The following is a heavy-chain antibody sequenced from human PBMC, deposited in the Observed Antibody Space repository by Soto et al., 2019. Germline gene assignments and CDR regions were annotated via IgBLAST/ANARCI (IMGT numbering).Heavy chain of an antibody. D-gene: IGHD3-3*01. CDR3: ARQIFGVVSDYYYYGMDV. V-gene: IGHV4-39*01. Sequence: ETLSLPCTVSGYSNSSISYYWGWIRQHPGKGLEWIGSIYYSGSTYYNPSLKSRVTISVDTSKNQFSLKLNSVTAADTAVYYCARQIFGVVSDYYYYGMDVWGQGTTVTVSS. CDR2: IYYSGST. J-gene: IGHJ6*02. CDR1: GYSNSSISYY.